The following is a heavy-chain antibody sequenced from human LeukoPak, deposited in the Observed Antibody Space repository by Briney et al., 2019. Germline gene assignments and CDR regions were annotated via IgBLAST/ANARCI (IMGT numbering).Heavy chain of an antibody. CDR1: GFTFSSYG. V-gene: IGHV3-30*18. Sequence: GSLRLSCAASGFTFSSYGMHWVRHAPGKGLEWVAVISYDGSNKYYADSVKGRFTISRDNSKNTLYLQMNSLRAEDTAVYHCAKDLDSSGDYSYRYWGQGTLVTVSS. CDR3: AKDLDSSGDYSYRY. CDR2: ISYDGSNK. J-gene: IGHJ4*02. D-gene: IGHD3-22*01.